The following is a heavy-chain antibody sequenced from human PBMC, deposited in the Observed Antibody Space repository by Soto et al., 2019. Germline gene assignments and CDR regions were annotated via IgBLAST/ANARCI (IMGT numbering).Heavy chain of an antibody. Sequence: GGSLRLSCAASGFTFSSYSMNWVRQAPGKGLEWVSSISSSSSYIYYADSVKGRFTISRDNAKNSLYLQMNSLRAEDTAVYYCARLSVVTQPADYYYGMDVWGQGTTVTVSS. CDR1: GFTFSSYS. CDR3: ARLSVVTQPADYYYGMDV. V-gene: IGHV3-21*01. D-gene: IGHD2-21*02. J-gene: IGHJ6*02. CDR2: ISSSSSYI.